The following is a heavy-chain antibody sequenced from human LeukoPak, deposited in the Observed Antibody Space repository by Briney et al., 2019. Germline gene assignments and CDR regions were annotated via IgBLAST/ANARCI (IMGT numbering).Heavy chain of an antibody. CDR1: GYILPQFS. CDR3: AADGTTVRGLFDF. CDR2: INPSGDST. V-gene: IGHV1-46*01. Sequence: GASVKVSCRTSGYILPQFSVHWVRQAPGQGLEWIGIINPSGDSTFYAQKFQGRVTMTRDTSTGTVYTELSGLRYEDTALYYCAADGTTVRGLFDFWGQGTLVTVFS. D-gene: IGHD1/OR15-1a*01. J-gene: IGHJ4*02.